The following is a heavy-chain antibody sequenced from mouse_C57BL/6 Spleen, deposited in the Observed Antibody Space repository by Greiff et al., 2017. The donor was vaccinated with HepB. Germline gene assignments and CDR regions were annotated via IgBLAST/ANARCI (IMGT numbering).Heavy chain of an antibody. CDR3: TRRDYGSRWDY. J-gene: IGHJ2*01. CDR2: IDPETGGT. CDR1: GYTFTDYE. Sequence: QVQLQQSGAELVRPGASVTLSCKASGYTFTDYEMHWVKQTPVHGLEWIGAIDPETGGTAYNQKFKGKAILTADKSSSTAYMELRSLTSEDSAVYYCTRRDYGSRWDYWGQGTTLTVSS. V-gene: IGHV1-15*01. D-gene: IGHD1-1*01.